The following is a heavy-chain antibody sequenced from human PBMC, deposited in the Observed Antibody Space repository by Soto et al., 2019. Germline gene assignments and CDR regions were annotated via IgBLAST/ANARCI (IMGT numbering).Heavy chain of an antibody. D-gene: IGHD3-9*01. Sequence: QVQLVQSGAEVKKPGSSVKVSCKASGGTFSSYTISWVRQAPGQGLEWMGRIIPILGIANYAQKFQGRVTITADKSTSTAYMELSSLRSEVTAVYYCARDGYDILTGYYYYGMDVWGQGTTVTVSS. CDR2: IIPILGIA. J-gene: IGHJ6*02. CDR3: ARDGYDILTGYYYYGMDV. V-gene: IGHV1-69*08. CDR1: GGTFSSYT.